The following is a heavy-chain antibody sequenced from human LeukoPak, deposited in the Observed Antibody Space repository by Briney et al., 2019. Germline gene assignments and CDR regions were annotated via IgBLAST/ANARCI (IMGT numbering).Heavy chain of an antibody. CDR3: ARGWTTLTTFDY. CDR1: GGSISSYY. D-gene: IGHD3/OR15-3a*01. Sequence: PSETLSLTCTVSGGSISSYYWSWIRQPPGKGLEWIGEINHSGSTNYNPSLKSRVTISVDTSKNQFSLTLSSVTAADTAVYYCARGWTTLTTFDYWGQGTLVTVSS. J-gene: IGHJ4*02. V-gene: IGHV4-34*01. CDR2: INHSGST.